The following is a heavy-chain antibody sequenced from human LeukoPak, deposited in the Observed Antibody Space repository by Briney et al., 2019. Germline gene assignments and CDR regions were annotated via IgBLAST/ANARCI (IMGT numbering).Heavy chain of an antibody. V-gene: IGHV1-2*02. CDR3: ARRFYDSSGYYFFDY. J-gene: IGHJ4*02. Sequence: ASVKVSCKASGYTFTGYYMHWVRQAPGQGLEWMGWINPNSGGTNYAQKFQGRVTMTRDTPISTAYMELSRLRSDDAAVYYCARRFYDSSGYYFFDYWGQGTLVTVSS. D-gene: IGHD3-22*01. CDR2: INPNSGGT. CDR1: GYTFTGYY.